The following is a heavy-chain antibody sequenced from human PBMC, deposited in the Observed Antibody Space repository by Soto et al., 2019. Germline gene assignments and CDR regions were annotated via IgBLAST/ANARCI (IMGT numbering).Heavy chain of an antibody. Sequence: QVQLQESGPGLVKPSETLSLTCTVSVSGGSVSTGVHYWSWIRQPPGKGLEWIGYIYYSGSTNYNPSRKSRGTISVDTSKNQFSLKLTSVTAADTAVYYGARGYYTSWYWFDRWGRGTLVTVSS. V-gene: IGHV4-61*08. CDR2: IYYSGST. CDR3: ARGYYTSWYWFDR. D-gene: IGHD6-13*01. CDR1: GGSVSTGVHY. J-gene: IGHJ2*01.